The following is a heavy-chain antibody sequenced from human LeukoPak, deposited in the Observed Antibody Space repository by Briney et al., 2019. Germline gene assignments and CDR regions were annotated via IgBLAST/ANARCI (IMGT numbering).Heavy chain of an antibody. CDR2: VSGSGGNK. CDR1: GFTFSSYG. D-gene: IGHD3-10*01. J-gene: IGHJ4*02. V-gene: IGHV3-23*01. Sequence: PGGSLRLSCAASGFTFSSYGMSWVRQAPGRGLEWVSAVSGSGGNKYYADSVKGRFTISRDNSKNTLYLQMNSLRAEDTAVYYCAKESPIRLLWFGELSYWGQGTLVTVSS. CDR3: AKESPIRLLWFGELSY.